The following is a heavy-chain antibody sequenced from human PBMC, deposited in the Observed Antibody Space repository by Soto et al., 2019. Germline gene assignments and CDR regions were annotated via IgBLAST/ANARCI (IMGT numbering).Heavy chain of an antibody. V-gene: IGHV3-23*01. D-gene: IGHD6-13*01. CDR3: AKDQGSSWYEIDY. CDR2: ISRSGGST. CDR1: GFTFNSYA. Sequence: PGGSRRLSCAASGFTFNSYAMNWVRQAPGKGLEWVSVISRSGGSTYYADSVKGRFTISRDNSKNTLYLQMNNLRAEDAAVYYCAKDQGSSWYEIDYWGQGTLVTVSS. J-gene: IGHJ4*02.